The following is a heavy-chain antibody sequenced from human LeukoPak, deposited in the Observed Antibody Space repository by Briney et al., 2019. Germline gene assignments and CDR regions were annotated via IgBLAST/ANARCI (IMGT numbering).Heavy chain of an antibody. V-gene: IGHV1-2*02. CDR2: INPNSGGT. CDR3: ARVLGEYSSSSDY. Sequence: EASVKVSCKASGYTFTGYYMHWVRQAPGQGLEWMGWINPNSGGTNYAQKFQGRVTMTRDTSISTAYMELSRLRSDDTAVYYCARVLGEYSSSSDYWGQGTLVTVSS. D-gene: IGHD6-6*01. J-gene: IGHJ4*02. CDR1: GYTFTGYY.